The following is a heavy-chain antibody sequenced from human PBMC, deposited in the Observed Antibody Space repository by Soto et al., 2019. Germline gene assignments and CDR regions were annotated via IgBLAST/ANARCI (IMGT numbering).Heavy chain of an antibody. J-gene: IGHJ4*02. Sequence: SETLSLTCTVSGGSISSYYWSWIRQPPGKGLEWIGNIYYSGSTNYNPSLKSRVTISVDTSKNQFSLKLSSVTAADTAVYYCASRLSYDFWSGYSLLDDYWGQGTLVTVSS. CDR3: ASRLSYDFWSGYSLLDDY. V-gene: IGHV4-59*08. D-gene: IGHD3-3*01. CDR2: IYYSGST. CDR1: GGSISSYY.